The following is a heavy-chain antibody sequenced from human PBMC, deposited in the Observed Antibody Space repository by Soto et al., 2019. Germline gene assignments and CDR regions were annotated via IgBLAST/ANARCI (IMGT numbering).Heavy chain of an antibody. CDR2: INPNSGGT. Sequence: ASVKVSCKASGYTFTGYYMHWVRQAPGQGLEWMGGINPNSGGTNYAQKFQGWVTMTRDTSISTAYMELSRLRSDDTAVYYCARDITMIVVATPDYGMDVWGQGTTVTVSS. CDR1: GYTFTGYY. CDR3: ARDITMIVVATPDYGMDV. V-gene: IGHV1-2*04. D-gene: IGHD3-22*01. J-gene: IGHJ6*02.